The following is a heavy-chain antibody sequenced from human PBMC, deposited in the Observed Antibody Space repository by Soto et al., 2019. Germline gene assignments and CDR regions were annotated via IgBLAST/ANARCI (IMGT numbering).Heavy chain of an antibody. Sequence: PGGSLRLSCAASGFTFSSYSMNWVRQAPGKGLEWVSYISSSSSTIYYAESVKGRFTISRDNAKNSLYLQMKSLRAEDTVFYYFARTIVGAIPPRVDAFDIWGQGTMVTVSS. V-gene: IGHV3-48*01. CDR1: GFTFSSYS. CDR3: ARTIVGAIPPRVDAFDI. J-gene: IGHJ3*02. D-gene: IGHD1-26*01. CDR2: ISSSSSTI.